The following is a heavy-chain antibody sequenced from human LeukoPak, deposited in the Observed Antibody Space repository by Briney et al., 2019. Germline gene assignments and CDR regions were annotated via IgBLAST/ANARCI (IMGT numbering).Heavy chain of an antibody. CDR2: IRYDGSNK. CDR3: AKDATITMVRGVINWFDP. J-gene: IGHJ5*02. V-gene: IGHV3-30*02. D-gene: IGHD3-10*01. CDR1: GFTFSSYG. Sequence: GGSLRLSCAASGFTFSSYGMHWVRQAPGKGLEGVAFIRYDGSNKYYADSVKGRFTISRDNSKNTLYLQMNSLRAEDTAVYYCAKDATITMVRGVINWFDPWGQGTLVTVSS.